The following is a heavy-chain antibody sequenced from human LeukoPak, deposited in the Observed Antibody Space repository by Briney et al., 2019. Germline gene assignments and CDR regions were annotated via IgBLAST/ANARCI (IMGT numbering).Heavy chain of an antibody. Sequence: SETLSLTCTVSGDSITRYYWSWIRQPPGKGLEWIGYISYSGNTNYNASLKSRVTISVDTSKHQFSLDLSSVTPADTAVYYCARVMFSGYLDYWGQGTLVTVSS. J-gene: IGHJ4*02. D-gene: IGHD6-13*01. CDR1: GDSITRYY. CDR2: ISYSGNT. CDR3: ARVMFSGYLDY. V-gene: IGHV4-59*01.